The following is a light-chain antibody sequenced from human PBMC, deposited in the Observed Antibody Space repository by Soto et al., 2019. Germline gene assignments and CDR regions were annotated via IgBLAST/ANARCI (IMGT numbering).Light chain of an antibody. CDR2: GAS. V-gene: IGKV3-15*01. J-gene: IGKJ5*01. Sequence: EIVFTQSPATLSLSPGERATLSCRASQSVSSYLAWYQQKPGQAPRLLIYGASTRATGIPERLSGSGSGTEFTLTISSRQSEDFAVYYCQQYNNWPPPGIRITFGQGTRLEIK. CDR3: QQYNNWPPPGIRIT. CDR1: QSVSSY.